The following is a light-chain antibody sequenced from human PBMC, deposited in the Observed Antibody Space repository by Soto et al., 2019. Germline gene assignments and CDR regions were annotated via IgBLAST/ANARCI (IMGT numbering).Light chain of an antibody. J-gene: IGLJ1*01. V-gene: IGLV2-14*01. CDR1: SSDVGGYNY. Sequence: QSVLTQPASVSGSPGQSITIFCTGTSSDVGGYNYVSWYQQHPGKAPKLMIYDVSNRPSGVSNRFSGSKSGNTASLTISGLQAEDEADYYCSSYTSSSNYVFGTGTKVTVL. CDR2: DVS. CDR3: SSYTSSSNYV.